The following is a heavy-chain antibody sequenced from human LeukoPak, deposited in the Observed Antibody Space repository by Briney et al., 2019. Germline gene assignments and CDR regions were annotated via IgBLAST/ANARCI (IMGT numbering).Heavy chain of an antibody. CDR3: ARRYYYDSSGYYYYPYFDY. V-gene: IGHV1-18*01. Sequence: ASVKVSCKASGYTFTSYGISWVRQAPGQGLEWMGWISAYNGNTNCAQKLQGRVTMTTDTSTSTAYMELRSLRSDDTAVYYCARRYYYDSSGYYYYPYFDYWGQGTLVTVSS. CDR2: ISAYNGNT. CDR1: GYTFTSYG. J-gene: IGHJ4*02. D-gene: IGHD3-22*01.